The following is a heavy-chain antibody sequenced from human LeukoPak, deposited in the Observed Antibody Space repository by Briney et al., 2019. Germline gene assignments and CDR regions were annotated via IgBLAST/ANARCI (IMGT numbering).Heavy chain of an antibody. CDR1: GGSISSYY. J-gene: IGHJ6*02. Sequence: NPSETLSLTCTVSGGSISSYYWSWIRQPAGKGLEWIGRIYTSGSTNYNPSLKSRVTMSVDTSKNQFSLKLSSVTAADTAVYYCARVSGSGEPAYYYYGMDVWGQGTTVTVSS. CDR3: ARVSGSGEPAYYYYGMDV. D-gene: IGHD3-10*01. V-gene: IGHV4-4*07. CDR2: IYTSGST.